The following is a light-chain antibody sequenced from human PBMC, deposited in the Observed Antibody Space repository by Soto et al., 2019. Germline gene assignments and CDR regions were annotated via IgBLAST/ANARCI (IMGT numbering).Light chain of an antibody. Sequence: DIQMTQSPASLSASVGDRVTITCRASQNVATYLNWHQQKPGKAPKLLIFAASSLESGVPSRFSGSGSGTGFTLTISSLQPEDFATYYCQQSYGSPTFGQGTKVEVK. CDR1: QNVATY. J-gene: IGKJ1*01. V-gene: IGKV1-39*01. CDR2: AAS. CDR3: QQSYGSPT.